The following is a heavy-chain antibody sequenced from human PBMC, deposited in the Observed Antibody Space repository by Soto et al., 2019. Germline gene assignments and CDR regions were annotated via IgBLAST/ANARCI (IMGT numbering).Heavy chain of an antibody. CDR1: GFSLSTSGVG. J-gene: IGHJ4*02. CDR3: AHSLIPNWGSRGPFDY. V-gene: IGHV2-5*02. Sequence: QITLKESGPTLVKPTQTLTLTCTFSGFSLSTSGVGVGWIRQPPGKALEWLALIYWDDDKRYSPSLKSRLTITKDTSKTQVVLTMTNMDPVDTATYYCAHSLIPNWGSRGPFDYWGQGTLVTVSS. D-gene: IGHD7-27*01. CDR2: IYWDDDK.